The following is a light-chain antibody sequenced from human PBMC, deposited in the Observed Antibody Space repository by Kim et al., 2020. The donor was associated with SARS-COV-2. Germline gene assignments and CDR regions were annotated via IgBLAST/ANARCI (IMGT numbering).Light chain of an antibody. CDR3: SSFTVRTTFV. CDR2: EVN. CDR1: ISDVGGDDY. V-gene: IGLV2-14*01. J-gene: IGLJ3*02. Sequence: GQSITIFGTGTISDVGGDDYVSWYQQHPGKAPQRMIYEVNKRPSGVSNRFSGSKSGNTASLTISGLQAEDESDYYCSSFTVRTTFVFGGGTQLTVL.